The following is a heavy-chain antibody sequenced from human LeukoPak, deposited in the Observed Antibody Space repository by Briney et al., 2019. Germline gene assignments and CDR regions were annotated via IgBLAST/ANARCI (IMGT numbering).Heavy chain of an antibody. D-gene: IGHD6-13*01. CDR1: GFSLSAYA. Sequence: GGSLRLSCAASGFSLSAYAMSWVRQAPGKGLEWVSVISGGGGISYYADSVKGRFTISRDNSKNTLYLQMNSLRAEDTAVYYCAKMSDGRSWYGSARAEYFQHWGQGTLVTVSS. J-gene: IGHJ1*01. V-gene: IGHV3-23*01. CDR2: ISGGGGIS. CDR3: AKMSDGRSWYGSARAEYFQH.